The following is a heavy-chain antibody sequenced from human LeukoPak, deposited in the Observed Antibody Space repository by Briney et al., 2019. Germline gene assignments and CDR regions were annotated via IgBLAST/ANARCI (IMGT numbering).Heavy chain of an antibody. D-gene: IGHD5-18*01. CDR2: INISSSTI. CDR1: AFSFSNYS. Sequence: GGSLRLSCVGSAFSFSNYSMHWVRQAPGKGLEWVSYINISSSTIYYADSVKGRFTISRDNAKNSLYLQMNNLGAGDTAVYYCARDVGYRSWFDPWGQGTLVTVSS. CDR3: ARDVGYRSWFDP. J-gene: IGHJ5*02. V-gene: IGHV3-48*01.